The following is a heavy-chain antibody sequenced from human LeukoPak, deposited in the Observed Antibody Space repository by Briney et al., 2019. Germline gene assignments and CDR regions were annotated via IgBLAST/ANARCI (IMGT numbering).Heavy chain of an antibody. CDR2: IYYSGST. CDR3: ARGHKNYGSGSYFSWFDP. D-gene: IGHD3-10*01. J-gene: IGHJ5*02. CDR1: GGSISSGGYY. V-gene: IGHV4-31*03. Sequence: SQTLSLTCTVSGGSISSGGYYWSWIRQHPGKGLEWIGYIYYSGSTYYNPSLKSRVTISVDTSKNRFSLKLSSVTAADTAVYYCARGHKNYGSGSYFSWFDPWGQGTLVTVSS.